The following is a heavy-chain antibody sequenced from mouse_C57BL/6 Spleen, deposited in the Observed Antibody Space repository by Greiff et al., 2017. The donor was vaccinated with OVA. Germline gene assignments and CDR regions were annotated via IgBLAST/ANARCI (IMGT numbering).Heavy chain of an antibody. CDR1: GYAFSSYW. Sequence: QVHVKQSGAELVKPGASVKISCKASGYAFSSYWMNWVKQRPGKGLEWIGQIYPGDGDTNYNGKFKGKATLTADKSSSTAYMQLSSLTSEDSAVYFCARDYYGTFYYAMDYWGQGTSVTVSS. D-gene: IGHD1-1*01. J-gene: IGHJ4*01. V-gene: IGHV1-80*01. CDR2: IYPGDGDT. CDR3: ARDYYGTFYYAMDY.